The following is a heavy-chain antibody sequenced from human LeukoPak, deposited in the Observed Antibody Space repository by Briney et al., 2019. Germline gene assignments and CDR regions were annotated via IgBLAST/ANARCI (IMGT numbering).Heavy chain of an antibody. D-gene: IGHD6-13*01. CDR1: GGSINSGY. J-gene: IGHJ4*02. Sequence: SGTLSLTCSVSGGSINSGYWSWIRQPPGKGLEWIGLLYPSGSTNYNPSLKSRVTISVDTSKNQFSLKVSSVTAADTAVYYCARAGANGIEAAGSLRYWGQGTLVTVSS. CDR2: LYPSGST. V-gene: IGHV4-59*01. CDR3: ARAGANGIEAAGSLRY.